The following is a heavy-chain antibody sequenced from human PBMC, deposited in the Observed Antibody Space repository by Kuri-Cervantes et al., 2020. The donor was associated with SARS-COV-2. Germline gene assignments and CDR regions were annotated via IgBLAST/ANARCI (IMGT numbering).Heavy chain of an antibody. CDR1: GFTFSSYA. J-gene: IGHJ5*02. D-gene: IGHD3-10*01. Sequence: GESLKISCAASGFTFSSYAMHWVRQAPGKGLEYVSAISSNGGSTYYANSVKGRFTISRDNSKNTLYLQMNSLRAEDTAVYYCAKDLRLLWFGELLGFDPWGQGTLVTVSS. V-gene: IGHV3-64*01. CDR2: ISSNGGST. CDR3: AKDLRLLWFGELLGFDP.